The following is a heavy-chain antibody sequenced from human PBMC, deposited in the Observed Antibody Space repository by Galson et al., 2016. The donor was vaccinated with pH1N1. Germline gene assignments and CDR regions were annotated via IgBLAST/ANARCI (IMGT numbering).Heavy chain of an antibody. CDR2: IKQDGSQS. V-gene: IGHV3-7*01. CDR1: GFTFSSYW. D-gene: IGHD6-13*01. J-gene: IGHJ4*02. Sequence: SLRLSCAASGFTFSSYWMHWARQAPGKGLEWVANIKQDGSQSYYLDSVKGRFTISRDNAKNSLYLQMNSLTAEDSALYYCVRAIGAAGAHWGQGTLVTVSS. CDR3: VRAIGAAGAH.